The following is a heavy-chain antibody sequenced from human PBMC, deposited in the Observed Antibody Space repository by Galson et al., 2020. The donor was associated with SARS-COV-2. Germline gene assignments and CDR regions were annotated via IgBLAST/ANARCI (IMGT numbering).Heavy chain of an antibody. CDR1: GYTLTELS. V-gene: IGHV1-24*01. Sequence: ASVKVSCKVSGYTLTELSMHWVRQAPGKGLEWMGGFDPEDGETIYAQKFQGRVTMTEDTSTDTAYMELSSLRYEDTAVYYCARRSIVLMVYAIKRDAFDIWGQGTMVTVSS. D-gene: IGHD2-8*01. CDR2: FDPEDGET. CDR3: ARRSIVLMVYAIKRDAFDI. J-gene: IGHJ3*02.